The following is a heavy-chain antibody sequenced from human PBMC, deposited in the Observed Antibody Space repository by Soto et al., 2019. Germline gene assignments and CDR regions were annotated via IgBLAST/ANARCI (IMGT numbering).Heavy chain of an antibody. J-gene: IGHJ4*02. CDR2: ISYDGSDK. CDR3: AKEHSGLYSRHYFDS. D-gene: IGHD3-10*02. V-gene: IGHV3-30*18. CDR1: GFTFSTYG. Sequence: VGSLRLSCAASGFTFSTYGMHWVRQAPGKGLEWVAVISYDGSDKDYEDSVKGRFTISRDNSKNTLDLQMISLRAEDTAVYYCAKEHSGLYSRHYFDSWGQGTLVTVSS.